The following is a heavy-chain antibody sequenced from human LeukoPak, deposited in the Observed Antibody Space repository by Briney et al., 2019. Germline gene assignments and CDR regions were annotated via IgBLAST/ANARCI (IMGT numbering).Heavy chain of an antibody. CDR1: GYTFTSYG. CDR3: ARGQRQLVPYYYYYYMDV. D-gene: IGHD6-6*01. J-gene: IGHJ6*03. Sequence: ASVKVSCKASGYTFTSYGISWVRQAPGQGLEWMGWISAYNGNTNYAQKLQGRVTMTTDTSTSTAYTELRSLRSDDTAVYYCARGQRQLVPYYYYYYMDVWGKGTTVTVSS. CDR2: ISAYNGNT. V-gene: IGHV1-18*01.